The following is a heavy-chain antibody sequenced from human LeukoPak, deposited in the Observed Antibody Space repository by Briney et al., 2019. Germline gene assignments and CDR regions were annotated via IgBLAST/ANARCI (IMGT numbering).Heavy chain of an antibody. CDR1: GGTFSSYA. D-gene: IGHD4-17*01. J-gene: IGHJ3*02. Sequence: ASVKVSCKASGGTFSSYAISWVRQAPGQGLEWMGGIIPIFGTANYAQKFQGRVTITTDESTSTAYMELSSLRSEDTAVYYCAIGRADYGDNEGYAFDIWGQGTMVTVSS. CDR2: IIPIFGTA. CDR3: AIGRADYGDNEGYAFDI. V-gene: IGHV1-69*05.